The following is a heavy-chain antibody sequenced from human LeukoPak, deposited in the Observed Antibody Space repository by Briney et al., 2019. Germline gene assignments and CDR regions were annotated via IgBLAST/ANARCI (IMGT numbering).Heavy chain of an antibody. CDR3: ARGPGGDPAYNWFDP. J-gene: IGHJ5*02. CDR1: GYTFTGYY. D-gene: IGHD2-21*02. Sequence: ASVKVSCKASGYTFTGYYMHWVRQAPGQGLEWMGRINPNSGGTNYAQKFQGRVTMTRDTSISTAYMELSRLRSDDTAVYYCARGPGGDPAYNWFDPWSQGTLVTVSS. CDR2: INPNSGGT. V-gene: IGHV1-2*06.